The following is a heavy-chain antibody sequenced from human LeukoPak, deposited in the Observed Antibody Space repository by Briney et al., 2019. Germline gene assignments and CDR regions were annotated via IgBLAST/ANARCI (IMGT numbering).Heavy chain of an antibody. CDR1: GFTFSGAW. D-gene: IGHD3-10*02. CDR2: ISSSGSTI. CDR3: AELGITMIGGV. V-gene: IGHV3-48*04. J-gene: IGHJ6*04. Sequence: GRSLRLSCTASGFTFSGAWMTWVRQAPGKGLEGVSYISSSGSTIYYADSVKGRFTISRDNAKNSLYLQMNSLRAEDTAVYYCAELGITMIGGVWGKGTTVTISS.